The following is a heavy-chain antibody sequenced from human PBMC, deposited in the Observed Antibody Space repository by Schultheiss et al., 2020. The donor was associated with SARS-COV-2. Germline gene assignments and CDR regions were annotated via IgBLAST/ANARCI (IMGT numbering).Heavy chain of an antibody. CDR2: IYPGDSDT. Sequence: GESLNISCKGFGYIFTKYWIVWVRQMPGKGLELMGAIYPGDSDTRYSPSFQGQVTISADKSITTAYLQWSSLKASDTAMYYCATSAGYSGYDWGYWGQGTLVTVSS. D-gene: IGHD5-12*01. V-gene: IGHV5-51*01. J-gene: IGHJ4*02. CDR1: GYIFTKYW. CDR3: ATSAGYSGYDWGY.